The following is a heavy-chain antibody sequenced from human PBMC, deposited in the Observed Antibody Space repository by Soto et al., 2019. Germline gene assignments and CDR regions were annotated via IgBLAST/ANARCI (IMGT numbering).Heavy chain of an antibody. Sequence: QITLKESGPTLVKPTQTLTLTCTFSGFSLSTPGVGVNWIRQPPGKALEWLALIYWHDDKRYSPSLKSRLTIPKDTSKNQMVLTMANMDPVDTATYYCAHRGGATVGLYYFDYWGQGALVTVSS. V-gene: IGHV2-5*01. CDR3: AHRGGATVGLYYFDY. D-gene: IGHD3-16*01. CDR1: GFSLSTPGVG. CDR2: IYWHDDK. J-gene: IGHJ4*02.